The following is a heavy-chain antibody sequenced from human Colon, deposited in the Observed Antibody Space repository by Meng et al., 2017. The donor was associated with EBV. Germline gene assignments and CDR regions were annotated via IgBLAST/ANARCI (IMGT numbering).Heavy chain of an antibody. V-gene: IGHV4-4*02. CDR1: GASSTSNAW. J-gene: IGHJ5*02. CDR3: ARRDYGNYPLKSP. Sequence: HLPESGPGLVKSSRARSVTCAVAGASSTSNAWWSWGPTPPGKGLEWIGQIHHTGYSTFNPSLQSRVTMSVDKSKNQFFLTVRSVTASDTAVYYCARRDYGNYPLKSPWGQGVLVTVSS. CDR2: IHHTGYS. D-gene: IGHD4-17*01.